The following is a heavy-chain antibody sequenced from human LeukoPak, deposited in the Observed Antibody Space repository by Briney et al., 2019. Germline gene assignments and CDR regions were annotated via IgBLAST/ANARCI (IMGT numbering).Heavy chain of an antibody. V-gene: IGHV1-2*02. D-gene: IGHD3-9*01. Sequence: GASVKVSCKASGYTFTGYYMHWVGQAPGQGLEWMGWINPNSGGTNYAQKFQGRVTMTRDTSISTAYMELSRLRSDDTAVYYCARDSLRYFDWLKRWWYAFDIWGQGTMVTVSS. CDR1: GYTFTGYY. CDR2: INPNSGGT. CDR3: ARDSLRYFDWLKRWWYAFDI. J-gene: IGHJ3*02.